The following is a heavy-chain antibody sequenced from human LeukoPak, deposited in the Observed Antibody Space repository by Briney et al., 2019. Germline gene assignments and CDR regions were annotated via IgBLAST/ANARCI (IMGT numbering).Heavy chain of an antibody. Sequence: SVKVSCEASGGTFSSYAISWVRQAPGQGLEWMGGIIPICGTANYAQKFQGRVPITADESTSPAYMELSSLRSEDTAVYYCARDPVWGTTVEVNWLDPWGQGTLVTVPS. CDR1: GGTFSSYA. V-gene: IGHV1-69*13. CDR2: IIPICGTA. D-gene: IGHD4-23*01. CDR3: ARDPVWGTTVEVNWLDP. J-gene: IGHJ5*02.